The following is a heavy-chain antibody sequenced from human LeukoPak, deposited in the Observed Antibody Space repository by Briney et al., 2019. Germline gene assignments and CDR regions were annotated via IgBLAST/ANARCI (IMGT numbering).Heavy chain of an antibody. Sequence: SETLSLTCTVSGGSISSYYWSWIRQPPGKGLEWIGYIYYGGSTNYNPSLKSRVTISVDTSKNQFSLKLSSVTAADTAVYYCARAIVEYYYDSSSTGAFDIWGQGTMVTVSS. CDR3: ARAIVEYYYDSSSTGAFDI. CDR1: GGSISSYY. D-gene: IGHD3-22*01. V-gene: IGHV4-59*01. J-gene: IGHJ3*02. CDR2: IYYGGST.